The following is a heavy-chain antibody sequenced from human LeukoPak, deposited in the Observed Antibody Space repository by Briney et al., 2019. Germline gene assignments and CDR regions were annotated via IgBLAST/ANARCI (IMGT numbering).Heavy chain of an antibody. V-gene: IGHV3-30*01. J-gene: IGHJ3*01. CDR2: ISYDGSNK. Sequence: PGGSLRLSCAASGFTFSSYAMHWVRQAPGKGLEWVAVISYDGSNKYYADSVKGRFTISRDNSKNTLYLQMNSLRAEDTAVYHCASSEVATPRWGQGTMVTVSS. D-gene: IGHD5-12*01. CDR3: ASSEVATPR. CDR1: GFTFSSYA.